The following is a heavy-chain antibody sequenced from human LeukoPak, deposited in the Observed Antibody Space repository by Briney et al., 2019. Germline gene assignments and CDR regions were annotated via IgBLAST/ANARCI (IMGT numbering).Heavy chain of an antibody. V-gene: IGHV1-2*02. CDR3: ARVVGYCSGGSCYPGAFDI. CDR1: GYTLTGYY. Sequence: ASVKVSCKASGYTLTGYYMHWVRQAPGQGLEWMGWINPNSGGTNYAQKFQGRVTMTRDTSISTAYMELSRLRSDDTAVYYCARVVGYCSGGSCYPGAFDIWGQGTMVTVSS. D-gene: IGHD2-15*01. J-gene: IGHJ3*02. CDR2: INPNSGGT.